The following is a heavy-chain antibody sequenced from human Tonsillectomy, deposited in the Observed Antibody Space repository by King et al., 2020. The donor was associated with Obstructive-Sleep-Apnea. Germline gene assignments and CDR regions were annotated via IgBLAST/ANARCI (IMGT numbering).Heavy chain of an antibody. D-gene: IGHD3-10*01. CDR3: ARGGRGVTEFDY. V-gene: IGHV4-39*01. CDR2: IYYTGST. CDR1: GGSISSSSYY. J-gene: IGHJ4*02. Sequence: QLQESGPGLVKPSETLSLTCTVSGGSISSSSYYWGWIRLPTGKGLEWIGTIYYTGSTYYNPSLKSPVTISVDTSKNQFSLKLSSVTAADTAIYYCARGGRGVTEFDYWGQGTLVTVSS.